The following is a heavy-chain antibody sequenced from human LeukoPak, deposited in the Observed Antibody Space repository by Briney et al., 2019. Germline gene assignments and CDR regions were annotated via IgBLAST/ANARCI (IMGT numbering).Heavy chain of an antibody. Sequence: GASVKVSCKASGYTFTSYGISWVRQAPGQGLEWMGWISAYNGNTNYAQKLQGRVTMTTDTSTSTAYMELRSLRSDDTAVYYCARDRGYYGSGSSYNWFDPRGQGTLVTVSS. V-gene: IGHV1-18*01. CDR2: ISAYNGNT. D-gene: IGHD3-10*01. CDR1: GYTFTSYG. CDR3: ARDRGYYGSGSSYNWFDP. J-gene: IGHJ5*02.